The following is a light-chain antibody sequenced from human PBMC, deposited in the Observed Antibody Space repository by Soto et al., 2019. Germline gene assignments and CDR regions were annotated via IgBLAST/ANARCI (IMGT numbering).Light chain of an antibody. V-gene: IGKV3-20*01. J-gene: IGKJ2*01. CDR1: QSVSNNY. CDR2: GAS. Sequence: EIVLTQSPGTLSLSPGERATLSCRASQSVSNNYLAWYQQKPGQAPRLLIYGASSRATGIPDRFSGSGSGTDFTLTISRLEAEDFAVYYCQQYGRSPRTFGQGTKLEIK. CDR3: QQYGRSPRT.